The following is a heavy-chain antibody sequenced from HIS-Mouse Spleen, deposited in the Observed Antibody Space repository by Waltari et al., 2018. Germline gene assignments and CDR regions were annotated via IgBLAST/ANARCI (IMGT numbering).Heavy chain of an antibody. D-gene: IGHD4-17*01. V-gene: IGHV4-39*01. CDR1: GGSISSSSYY. CDR2: IYYSGST. Sequence: QLQLQESGPGLVKPSETLSLTCTVSGGSISSSSYYWGWFRQPPGKGLEWIGSIYYSGSTYYNPSLKSRVTISVDTSKNQFSLKLSSVTAADTAVYYCAYGDYFDYWGQGTLVTVSS. J-gene: IGHJ4*02. CDR3: AYGDYFDY.